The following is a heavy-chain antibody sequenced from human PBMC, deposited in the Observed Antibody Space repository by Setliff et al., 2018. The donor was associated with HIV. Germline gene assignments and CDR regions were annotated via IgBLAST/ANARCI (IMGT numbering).Heavy chain of an antibody. Sequence: SVKVSCKASGGTFSSYAIGWVRQAPGQGLEWMGGIIPIFGTANYAQKFQGRVTITADESTSTAYMELSSLRSEDTAVYYCARDPGGYDSSGFDAFDIWGQGTMVTVSS. J-gene: IGHJ3*02. CDR2: IIPIFGTA. CDR1: GGTFSSYA. D-gene: IGHD3-22*01. CDR3: ARDPGGYDSSGFDAFDI. V-gene: IGHV1-69*13.